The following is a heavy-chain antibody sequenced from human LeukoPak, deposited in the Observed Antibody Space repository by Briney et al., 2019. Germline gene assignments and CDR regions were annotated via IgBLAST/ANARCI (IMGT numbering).Heavy chain of an antibody. V-gene: IGHV4-4*02. CDR3: ARAEKGGYDRWGAYYYYGMDV. CDR2: IYHSGST. D-gene: IGHD5-12*01. Sequence: SETLSLTCAVSGGSISSSNWWSWVRQPPGKGLEWIGEIYHSGSTNYNPSLKSRVTISVDKSKNQFSLKLSSVTAADTAVYYCARAEKGGYDRWGAYYYYGMDVWGQGTTVTVSS. J-gene: IGHJ6*02. CDR1: GGSISSSNW.